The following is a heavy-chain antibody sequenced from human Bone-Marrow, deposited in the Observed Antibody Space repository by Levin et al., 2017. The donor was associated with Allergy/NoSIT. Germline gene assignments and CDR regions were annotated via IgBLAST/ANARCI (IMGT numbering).Heavy chain of an antibody. CDR2: FDAEDSET. CDR1: GYSLSELS. Sequence: GESLKISCKVSGYSLSELSIHWVRQAPGKGLEWMGSFDAEDSETIYAQKFEGRVTMTEDTSTDTAYMELSSLTSEDTAMYYCATDRTTLGFFDHWGQGTPVTVSS. CDR3: ATDRTTLGFFDH. D-gene: IGHD4-11*01. V-gene: IGHV1-24*01. J-gene: IGHJ4*02.